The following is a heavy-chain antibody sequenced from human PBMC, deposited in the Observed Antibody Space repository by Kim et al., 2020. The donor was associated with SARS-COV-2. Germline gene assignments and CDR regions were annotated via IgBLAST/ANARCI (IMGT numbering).Heavy chain of an antibody. CDR3: ARRVTMIVGGWEVYYFDY. J-gene: IGHJ4*02. D-gene: IGHD3-22*01. CDR2: IYYSGST. CDR1: GGSISSSSYY. Sequence: SETLSLTCTVSGGSISSSSYYWGWIRQPPGKGLEWIGSIYYSGSTYYNPSLKSRVTISVDTSKNQFSLKLSSVTAADTAVYYCARRVTMIVGGWEVYYFDYWGQGTLVTVSS. V-gene: IGHV4-39*01.